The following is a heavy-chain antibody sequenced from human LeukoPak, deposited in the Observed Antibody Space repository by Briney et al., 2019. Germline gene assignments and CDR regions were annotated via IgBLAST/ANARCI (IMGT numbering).Heavy chain of an antibody. J-gene: IGHJ6*04. Sequence: GGSLRLSCAASGFTFSSYWMHWVRQAPGKGLVWVSRINSDGSVTNYADSVKGRFTIFRDNAKNTLYLQMNSLRAEDTAVYYCAGLGITMIGGVWGKGTTVTISS. D-gene: IGHD3-10*02. CDR1: GFTFSSYW. CDR2: INSDGSVT. CDR3: AGLGITMIGGV. V-gene: IGHV3-74*01.